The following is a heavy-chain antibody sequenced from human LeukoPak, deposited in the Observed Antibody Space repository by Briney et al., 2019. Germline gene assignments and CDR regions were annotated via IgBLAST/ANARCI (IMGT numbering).Heavy chain of an antibody. CDR1: GFTFSSYW. V-gene: IGHV3-74*01. CDR2: INSDGSST. D-gene: IGHD3-3*01. J-gene: IGHJ4*02. CDR3: ATDHEGYDFWSGYSYRPFDY. Sequence: GGSLRLSCAASGFTFSSYWMHWVHQAPGKGLVWVSRINSDGSSTSYADSVKGRFTISRDNAENTLYLQMNSLRAEDTAVYYCATDHEGYDFWSGYSYRPFDYWGQGTLVTVSS.